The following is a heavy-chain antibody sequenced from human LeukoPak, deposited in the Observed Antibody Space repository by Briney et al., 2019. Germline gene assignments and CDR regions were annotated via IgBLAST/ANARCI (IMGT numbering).Heavy chain of an antibody. CDR2: IYYTGST. D-gene: IGHD3/OR15-3a*01. CDR3: ARYEEFSTGYSASSPRHYFDH. V-gene: IGHV4-59*11. CDR1: GGSINSHY. Sequence: PSETLSLTCTVSGGSINSHYWSWIRQPPGKGLECIGHIYYTGSTYYTPPLESRVTISVDTAKNQISLKLSSVTAADTAVYYCARYEEFSTGYSASSPRHYFDHWGQGTLVTVSS. J-gene: IGHJ4*02.